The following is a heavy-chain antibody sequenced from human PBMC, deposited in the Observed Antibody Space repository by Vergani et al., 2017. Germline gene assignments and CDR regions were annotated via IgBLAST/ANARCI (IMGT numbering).Heavy chain of an antibody. Sequence: QVQLVQSGAEVKKPGSSVKVSCKASGGTFSSYAISWVRQAPGQGLEWMGGIIPIFGTANYAQKFQGRVTITADESTSTAYLELSSLRSEDTAVYYCAGRSSSSLGYYYMDVWGKGTTVTVSS. CDR2: IIPIFGTA. CDR1: GGTFSSYA. J-gene: IGHJ6*03. V-gene: IGHV1-69*01. D-gene: IGHD6-6*01. CDR3: AGRSSSSLGYYYMDV.